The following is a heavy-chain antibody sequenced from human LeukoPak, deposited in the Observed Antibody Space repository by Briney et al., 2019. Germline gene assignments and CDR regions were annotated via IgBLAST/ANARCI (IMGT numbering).Heavy chain of an antibody. CDR1: GGSISSNY. D-gene: IGHD3-22*01. CDR3: ARDQYYYDSSGYYYGDLGDY. V-gene: IGHV4-38-2*02. J-gene: IGHJ4*02. CDR2: IYHSGST. Sequence: SETLSLTCTVSGGSISSNYWGWIRQPPGKGLEWIGSIYHSGSTYYNPSLKSRVTISVDTSKNQFSLKLSSVTAADTAVYYCARDQYYYDSSGYYYGDLGDYWGQGTLVTVSS.